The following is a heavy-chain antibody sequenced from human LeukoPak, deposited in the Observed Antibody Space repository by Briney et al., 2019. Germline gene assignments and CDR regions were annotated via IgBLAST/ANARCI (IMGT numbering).Heavy chain of an antibody. J-gene: IGHJ4*02. CDR2: IYTSGST. V-gene: IGHV4-4*07. D-gene: IGHD6-13*01. CDR3: ARSFLSNWYYFDN. Sequence: SETLSLTCTVSGDSISSYYWSWIRQPAGKGLEWIGRIYTSGSTNYNPSLKSRVTMSVDTSKNQFSLKLNSVTAADTAVYYCARSFLSNWYYFDNWSQGTLVTVSS. CDR1: GDSISSYY.